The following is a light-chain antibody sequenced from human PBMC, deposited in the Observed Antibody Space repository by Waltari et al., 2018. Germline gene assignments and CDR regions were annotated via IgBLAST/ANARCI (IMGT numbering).Light chain of an antibody. CDR1: QSVSSN. V-gene: IGKV3-15*01. CDR2: GAS. Sequence: EIVMTQSPGTLSVSPGERATLSCRASQSVSSNLAWYQQNPGQAPRLLIYGASTRATGIPARFSGSGSGTEFTLTISSLQSEDFAVYYCQQYSDWPYTFGQGTKLEIK. J-gene: IGKJ2*01. CDR3: QQYSDWPYT.